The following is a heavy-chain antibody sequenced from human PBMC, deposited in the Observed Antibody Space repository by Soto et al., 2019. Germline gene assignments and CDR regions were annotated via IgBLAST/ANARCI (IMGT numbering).Heavy chain of an antibody. CDR2: IYYSGST. J-gene: IGHJ5*02. D-gene: IGHD3-10*01. V-gene: IGHV4-39*01. CDR1: GGSISSSSYY. CDR3: ARLRMVRGTYNWFDP. Sequence: SETLSLTCTVSGGSISSSSYYWGWIRQPPGKGLEWIGSIYYSGSTYYNPSLKSRVTISVGTSKNQFSLKLSSVTAADTAVYYCARLRMVRGTYNWFDPWGQGTLVTVSS.